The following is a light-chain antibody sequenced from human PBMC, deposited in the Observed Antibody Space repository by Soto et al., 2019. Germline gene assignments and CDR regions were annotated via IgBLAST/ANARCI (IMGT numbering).Light chain of an antibody. CDR2: DVS. J-gene: IGKJ1*01. Sequence: EIVLTQSPGTLSLSPGERATLSCRSSQSVSSNYLAWYQQKPDQAPRLVIYDVSGRATGIPDRFSGSGSGTDFTLTISRLEPEDFAVYYCQQYGRSPTFGQGTKVVIK. V-gene: IGKV3-20*01. CDR3: QQYGRSPT. CDR1: QSVSSNY.